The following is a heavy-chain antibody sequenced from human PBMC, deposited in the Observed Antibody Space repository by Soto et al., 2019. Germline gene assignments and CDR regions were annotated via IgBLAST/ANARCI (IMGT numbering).Heavy chain of an antibody. D-gene: IGHD6-13*01. Sequence: PGGSLRLSCSASGFTFSSYAMHWVRQAPGKGLEYVSAISSNGGSTYYADSVKGRFTISRDNSKNTLYLQMSSLRAEDTAVYYSVKDRRSSSWYWFDPWGQGTLVTVSS. J-gene: IGHJ5*02. CDR3: VKDRRSSSWYWFDP. CDR2: ISSNGGST. CDR1: GFTFSSYA. V-gene: IGHV3-64D*08.